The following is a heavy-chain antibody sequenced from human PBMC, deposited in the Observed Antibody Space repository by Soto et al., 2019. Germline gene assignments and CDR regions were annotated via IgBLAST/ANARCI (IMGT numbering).Heavy chain of an antibody. Sequence: EVQLVESGGGLVKPGGSLRLSCAAPGFTFSSYSMNWVRQAPGKGLEWVSSISSSSSYIYYADSVKGRFTISRDNAKNSLYLQMNSLTAEDTAVYYCARATGYCSSTSCYTAAPFDFWGQGSLITFS. V-gene: IGHV3-21*01. CDR1: GFTFSSYS. D-gene: IGHD2-2*02. CDR2: ISSSSSYI. J-gene: IGHJ4*02. CDR3: ARATGYCSSTSCYTAAPFDF.